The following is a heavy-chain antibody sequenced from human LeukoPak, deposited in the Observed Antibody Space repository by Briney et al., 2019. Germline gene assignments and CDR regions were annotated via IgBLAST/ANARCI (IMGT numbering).Heavy chain of an antibody. D-gene: IGHD5-24*01. Sequence: SETLSLTCDVSGDSISSYHWSWIRQPAGKGLEWLGRIYPSGSANYNPSLKSRGTMSVDTSKNQFSLRLSSVTAADTAVYFCARDYNNWYFDLWGRGTLVTVSS. CDR2: IYPSGSA. J-gene: IGHJ2*01. V-gene: IGHV4-4*07. CDR3: ARDYNNWYFDL. CDR1: GDSISSYH.